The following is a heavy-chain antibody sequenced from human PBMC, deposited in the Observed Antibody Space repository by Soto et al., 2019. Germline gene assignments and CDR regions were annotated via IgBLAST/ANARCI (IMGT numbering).Heavy chain of an antibody. CDR2: ISDDGSDE. Sequence: QVQLVESGGGVVQPGRSLRLSCAASGFSFSGYGMHWVRQAPGKGLEWVAVISDDGSDEFYADSVQGRFTIFRDNSKNMLYLQINSLRPEDTAIYYVAKDVSGACTDSWCQGTLVTVFS. CDR3: AKDVSGACTDS. V-gene: IGHV3-30*18. CDR1: GFSFSGYG. J-gene: IGHJ4*02. D-gene: IGHD6-25*01.